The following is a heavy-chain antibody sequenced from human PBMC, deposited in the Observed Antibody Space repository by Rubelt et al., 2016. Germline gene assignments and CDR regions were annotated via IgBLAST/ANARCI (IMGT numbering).Heavy chain of an antibody. CDR2: IYWNDAK. CDR1: GFSLSTSGVG. Sequence: QITLKESGPTLVKPTQTLTLTCSFSGFSLSTSGVGVGWIRQPPGTALEWLALIYWNDAKRYSPSLKSRLTITKGTSKNQGVLTMTNVDPVDTATYYGAHGYTSSWYAFFQHWGQGTLVTVSS. D-gene: IGHD6-13*01. CDR3: AHGYTSSWYAFFQH. V-gene: IGHV2-5*01. J-gene: IGHJ1*01.